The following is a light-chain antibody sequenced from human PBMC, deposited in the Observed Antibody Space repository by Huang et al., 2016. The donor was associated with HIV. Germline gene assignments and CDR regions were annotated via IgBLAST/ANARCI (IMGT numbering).Light chain of an antibody. CDR2: AAS. Sequence: EIVLTQSPGTLSLSPGERATLPCRTSQSVSSNYLAWYQQKPGQAPRLLISAASNRATGIPDRFRGSGSGTDFTLTITRLEPEDFAVYSCQQYGASPYTFGQGTKLEIK. V-gene: IGKV3-20*01. CDR1: QSVSSNY. J-gene: IGKJ2*01. CDR3: QQYGASPYT.